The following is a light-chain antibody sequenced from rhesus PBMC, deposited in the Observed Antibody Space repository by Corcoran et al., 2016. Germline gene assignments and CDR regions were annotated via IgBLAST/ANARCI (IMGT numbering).Light chain of an antibody. CDR2: AAF. CDR3: LQYNSDPYS. CDR1: QGISTY. J-gene: IGKJ2*01. Sequence: DIQMTQSPSSLSASVGDRVTITCSASQGISTYLNWYKKKPGKPPKRLIYAAFSLERGVPSRFSGSGSVTDFTLTISSLQPEDCATYYCLQYNSDPYSFGQGTKVEIK. V-gene: IGKV1-43*02.